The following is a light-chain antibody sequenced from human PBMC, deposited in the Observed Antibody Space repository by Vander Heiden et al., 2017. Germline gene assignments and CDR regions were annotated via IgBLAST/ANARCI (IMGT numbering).Light chain of an antibody. CDR1: QSLSNNY. Sequence: EIVLTQSPGILSLSPGERATLSCRASQSLSNNYLTWYQQKPGQAPRLLIYGASTRGTGIPDRFSGSGSGTDFTLTIARLEPEDFAVYYCQHYDNSHSTMYTFGQGTKLEMK. CDR2: GAS. CDR3: QHYDNSHSTMYT. V-gene: IGKV3-20*01. J-gene: IGKJ2*01.